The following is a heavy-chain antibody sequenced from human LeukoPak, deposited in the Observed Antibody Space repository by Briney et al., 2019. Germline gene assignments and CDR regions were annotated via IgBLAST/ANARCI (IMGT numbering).Heavy chain of an antibody. Sequence: GGSLRLSCAASGFTFSSYGMHWVRQAPGKGLEWVAVISYDGSNKYYADSVKGRFTISRDNSKNTLYLQMNSLRAEDTAVYYCAKIGPYSGSYYDYCGQGTLVTVSS. CDR3: AKIGPYSGSYYDY. J-gene: IGHJ4*02. D-gene: IGHD1-26*01. CDR1: GFTFSSYG. V-gene: IGHV3-30*18. CDR2: ISYDGSNK.